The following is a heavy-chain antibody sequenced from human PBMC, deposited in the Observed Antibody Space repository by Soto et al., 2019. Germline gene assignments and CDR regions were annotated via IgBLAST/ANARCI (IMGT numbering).Heavy chain of an antibody. Sequence: QVQLQQWGAGLLKPSETLSLTCAVYGGSFSGYYWSWIRQPPGKGLEWIGEINHSGSTNYNPSLKSRVTITVDTSKNQFPPELSSGTAADTAVYYRASPRMPNPRVWFHPRGQGTLVTVSS. V-gene: IGHV4-34*01. D-gene: IGHD2-2*01. CDR3: ASPRMPNPRVWFHP. J-gene: IGHJ5*02. CDR1: GGSFSGYY. CDR2: INHSGST.